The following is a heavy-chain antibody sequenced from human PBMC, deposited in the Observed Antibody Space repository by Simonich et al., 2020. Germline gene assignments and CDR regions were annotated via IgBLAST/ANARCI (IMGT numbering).Heavy chain of an antibody. J-gene: IGHJ4*02. V-gene: IGHV3-23*01. CDR3: ATYYFDY. Sequence: EVQLLESGGGLVQPGGSLRLSCAASGFTFSSYAMSWVRRGPGKGRGWVSAIRGSGGSTYYADSVKGRFTISRDNSKNTLYLQMNSLRAEDTAVYYCATYYFDYWGQGTLVTVSS. CDR2: IRGSGGST. CDR1: GFTFSSYA.